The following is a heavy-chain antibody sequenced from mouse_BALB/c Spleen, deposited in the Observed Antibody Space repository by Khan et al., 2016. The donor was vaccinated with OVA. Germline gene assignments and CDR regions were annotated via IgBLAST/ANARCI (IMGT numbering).Heavy chain of an antibody. CDR1: GFTFTSYV. CDR3: APVGNYYVSFAY. D-gene: IGHD1-1*01. Sequence: EVELVESGPELVKPGASVKMSCKASGFTFTSYVMHWVKQKPGLGLEWIGYIYPFNDDTKYNEKFKGKATLSSDKSYSTAYMELSSLTSEDSAVYYCAPVGNYYVSFAYWGQGTLVTVSA. J-gene: IGHJ3*01. CDR2: IYPFNDDT. V-gene: IGHV1S136*01.